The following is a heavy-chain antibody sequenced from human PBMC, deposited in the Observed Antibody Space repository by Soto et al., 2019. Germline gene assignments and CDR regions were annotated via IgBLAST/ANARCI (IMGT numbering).Heavy chain of an antibody. D-gene: IGHD6-6*01. CDR1: GGSFSAYY. CDR3: ARGVAARLGMDV. V-gene: IGHV4-34*01. CDR2: IIHSEST. Sequence: PSETLSLTCAVYGGSFSAYYWSWVRQPPGKGLEWIGEIIHSESTRYNPSLKSRVTISVDTSKNQFSLKLSSVTAADTAVYYCARGVAARLGMDVWGQGTTVTVSS. J-gene: IGHJ6*02.